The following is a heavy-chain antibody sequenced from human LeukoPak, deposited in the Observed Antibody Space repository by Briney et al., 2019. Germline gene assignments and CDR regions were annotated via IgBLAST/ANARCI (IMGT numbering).Heavy chain of an antibody. Sequence: QPGGSLRLSCAASGFTFSSYVMSWVRQGPGKGLEWVSGLSGSESSTYYAASVKGRFTISRDNSKNTLYLQMNSLRAEDTAVYYCAQLWARGNSYGPVGYWGQGTLVTVSS. J-gene: IGHJ4*02. CDR3: AQLWARGNSYGPVGY. V-gene: IGHV3-23*01. CDR1: GFTFSSYV. CDR2: LSGSESST. D-gene: IGHD5-18*01.